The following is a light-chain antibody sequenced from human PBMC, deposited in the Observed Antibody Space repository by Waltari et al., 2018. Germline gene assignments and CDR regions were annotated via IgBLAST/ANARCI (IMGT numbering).Light chain of an antibody. Sequence: SYELTQPPSVSVSPGQTAKITCSGDALPKQYAFWYQQKPGQAPRLVIYKDNGRPSGIPQRFSGSSSGTTVTLTISGVQAEDEADYYCQSTDSSGTSVFGGGTKLTVL. CDR3: QSTDSSGTSV. CDR2: KDN. V-gene: IGLV3-25*03. CDR1: ALPKQY. J-gene: IGLJ2*01.